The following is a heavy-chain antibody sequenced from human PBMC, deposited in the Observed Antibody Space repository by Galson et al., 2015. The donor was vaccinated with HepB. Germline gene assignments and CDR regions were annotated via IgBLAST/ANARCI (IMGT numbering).Heavy chain of an antibody. CDR1: GFTFSNAW. CDR2: IKSKTDGGTT. V-gene: IGHV3-15*01. Sequence: SLRLSCAASGFTFSNAWMSWVRQAPGKGLEWVGRIKSKTDGGTTDYAAPVKGRFTISRDDSKNTLYLQMNSLKTEDTAMYYCTTDSDFYGSGKGYWGQGTLVTVSS. CDR3: TTDSDFYGSGKGY. J-gene: IGHJ4*02. D-gene: IGHD3-10*01.